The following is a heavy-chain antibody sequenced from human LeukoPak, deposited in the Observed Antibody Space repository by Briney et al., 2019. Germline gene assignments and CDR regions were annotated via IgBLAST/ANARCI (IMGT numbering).Heavy chain of an antibody. V-gene: IGHV3-9*01. D-gene: IGHD3-22*01. CDR1: GFNFHNYA. CDR3: AKGHSGYYYRSLFDS. CDR2: ISWSSGNI. Sequence: GGSLRLSCAASGFNFHNYAMYWVRQPPGKGLEWVSGISWSSGNIDYADSVKGRFTVSRDNTKNSLFLQIDGLRTEDTALYFCAKGHSGYYYRSLFDSWGQGTLVTVSS. J-gene: IGHJ4*02.